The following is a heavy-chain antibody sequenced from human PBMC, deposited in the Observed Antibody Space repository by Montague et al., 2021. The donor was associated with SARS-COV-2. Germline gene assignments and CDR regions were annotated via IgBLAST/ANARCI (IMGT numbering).Heavy chain of an antibody. CDR1: GFRSTSNW. D-gene: IGHD6-13*01. CDR2: IKQDGSEE. J-gene: IGHJ4*02. V-gene: IGHV3-7*01. CDR3: AKDDDYTSSCHY. Sequence: SLRLSCAASGFRSTSNWMTWVRQAPGKGLEWVAHIKQDGSEENYADSVKGRFTISRDNAKNSIFPQMNDLRAEDSAIYYCAKDDDYTSSCHYWGQGTLVTVSS.